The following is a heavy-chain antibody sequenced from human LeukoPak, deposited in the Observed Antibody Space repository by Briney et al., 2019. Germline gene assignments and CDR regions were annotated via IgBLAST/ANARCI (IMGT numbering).Heavy chain of an antibody. D-gene: IGHD4/OR15-4a*01. J-gene: IGHJ4*02. Sequence: GGSLRLSCAASGFTFSTYRMNWVRQVPGKGLEWVSSISSSSSYIYYADSVKGRFTISRDNAKDSLFLQMHSLRAEDTAVYYCATDDYGAFDYWGQGTLVTVSS. CDR2: ISSSSSYI. CDR3: ATDDYGAFDY. V-gene: IGHV3-21*01. CDR1: GFTFSTYR.